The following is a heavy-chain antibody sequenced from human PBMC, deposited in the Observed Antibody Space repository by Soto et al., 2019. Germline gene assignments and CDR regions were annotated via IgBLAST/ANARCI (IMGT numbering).Heavy chain of an antibody. CDR1: GYSFTSYV. D-gene: IGHD2-2*01. CDR2: INAGNGNT. V-gene: IGHV1-3*01. CDR3: ARGVENIVVVLDVFGYYGMDV. Sequence: SVKVSCKASGYSFTSYVIYWVRQAPGQRLEWMGWINAGNGNTKYSQKFQGRVTITSDTSASTAYMELSSLRSEDTAVYFCARGVENIVVVLDVFGYYGMDVWGQGTTVTVSS. J-gene: IGHJ6*02.